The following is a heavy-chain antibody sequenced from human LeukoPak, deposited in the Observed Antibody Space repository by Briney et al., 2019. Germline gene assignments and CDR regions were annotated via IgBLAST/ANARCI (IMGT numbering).Heavy chain of an antibody. CDR1: GFTFSSYA. Sequence: GGSLRLSCAASGFTFSSYAMHWVRQAPGKGLEWVAVISYDGSNKYYADSVKGRFTISRDNSKNTLYLQMNSLRAEDTAVYYCAREYAKGVRGVTDAFDIWGQGTMVTVSS. CDR3: AREYAKGVRGVTDAFDI. CDR2: ISYDGSNK. J-gene: IGHJ3*02. V-gene: IGHV3-30-3*01. D-gene: IGHD3-10*01.